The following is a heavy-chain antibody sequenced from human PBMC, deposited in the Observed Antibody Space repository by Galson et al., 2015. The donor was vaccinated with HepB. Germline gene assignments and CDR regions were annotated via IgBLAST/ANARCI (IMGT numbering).Heavy chain of an antibody. Sequence: LRLSCAASGFTFNDYYMTWIRQAPGKGLEWVSYISGSGTYTRYAESVKGRFTISRDNAKNSLYLQMNSLRVEDTAVYYCARGGAVAHLYSWGQGTLVTISS. CDR2: ISGSGTYT. D-gene: IGHD6-19*01. J-gene: IGHJ5*02. CDR1: GFTFNDYY. V-gene: IGHV3-11*06. CDR3: ARGGAVAHLYS.